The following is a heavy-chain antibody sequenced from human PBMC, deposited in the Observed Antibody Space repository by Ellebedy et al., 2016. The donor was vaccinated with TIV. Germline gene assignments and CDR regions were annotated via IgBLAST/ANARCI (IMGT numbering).Heavy chain of an antibody. D-gene: IGHD6-13*01. V-gene: IGHV3-30-3*02. J-gene: IGHJ3*02. CDR1: GFSFGDYA. Sequence: GESLKISCTTSGFSFGDYAMIWVRQAPGKGLEWVAVTSYDEINKYYAYSVKGRFTISRDNSKNTLFLQMNSLRAEDTAVYYCAKRSAAGREAGAFDIWGQGTMVTVSS. CDR2: TSYDEINK. CDR3: AKRSAAGREAGAFDI.